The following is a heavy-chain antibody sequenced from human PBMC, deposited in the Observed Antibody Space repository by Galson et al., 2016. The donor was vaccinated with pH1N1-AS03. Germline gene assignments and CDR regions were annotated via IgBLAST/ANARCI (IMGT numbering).Heavy chain of an antibody. CDR1: GFTFSSYA. V-gene: IGHV3-23*01. CDR2: ICGSGSSL. CDR3: AKAGSARPPHMTPFDFDY. D-gene: IGHD6-6*01. Sequence: SLRLSCAASGFTFSSYAMNWVRQAPGQGLEWVSAICGSGSSLYYADSVKGRFTISRDNSKNTPYLQVNSLRAEDTAVYYCAKAGSARPPHMTPFDFDYGGQGTLVTVSS. J-gene: IGHJ4*02.